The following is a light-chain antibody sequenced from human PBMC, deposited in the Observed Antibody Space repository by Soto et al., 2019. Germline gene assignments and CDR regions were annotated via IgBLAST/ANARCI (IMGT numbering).Light chain of an antibody. CDR3: AAWDDSLNGLV. CDR2: SNN. CDR1: SSNIGSNT. Sequence: QSVLTQPPSASGTPGQRVTISCSGSSSNIGSNTVNWYQQLPGTAPKLLIYSNNQRPSGVPDRVSGSKSGTSASLAISGLQSEDAADYYCAAWDDSLNGLVFGGGTKLTVL. V-gene: IGLV1-44*01. J-gene: IGLJ2*01.